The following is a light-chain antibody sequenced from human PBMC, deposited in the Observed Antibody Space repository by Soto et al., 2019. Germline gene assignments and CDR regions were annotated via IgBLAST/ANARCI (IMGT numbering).Light chain of an antibody. CDR2: KVS. CDR3: MQGTHWPIT. Sequence: DVVMPQSPLSLPVTLGQPSSISCRSTHSLVYIDVNTYLNWFQQRPGQSPRRLIYKVSDRDSGVPDRFSGSGSGTDFALKISRVEAEDVGVYYCMQGTHWPITFGQGTRLEIK. CDR1: HSLVYIDVNTY. J-gene: IGKJ5*01. V-gene: IGKV2-30*01.